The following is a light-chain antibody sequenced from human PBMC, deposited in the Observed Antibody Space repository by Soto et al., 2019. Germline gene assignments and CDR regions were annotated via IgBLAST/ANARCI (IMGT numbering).Light chain of an antibody. CDR1: QSVSSSY. CDR2: GAS. J-gene: IGKJ2*01. V-gene: IGKV3-20*01. CDR3: QQYGSSPVT. Sequence: EIVLTQSPGTLSFSPGERATLSCRASQSVSSSYLAWYQQKPGQAPRLLIYGASSRATGIPDRFTGSGSGTDFTLTISRLEPEDFAVYYCQQYGSSPVTFGQGTKLEIK.